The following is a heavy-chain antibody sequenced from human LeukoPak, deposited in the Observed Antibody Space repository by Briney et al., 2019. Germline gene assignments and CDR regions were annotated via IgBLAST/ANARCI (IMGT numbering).Heavy chain of an antibody. Sequence: ASVKVSCKASGYTFTGYYMHWVRQAPGQGLEWMGWINPNSGGTNYAQKFQGRVTMTRDTSISTAYMELSRLRSDDTAVYYCARSRGGSYLMDVWGQGTTVTVSS. CDR2: INPNSGGT. CDR3: ARSRGGSYLMDV. V-gene: IGHV1-2*02. CDR1: GYTFTGYY. J-gene: IGHJ6*02. D-gene: IGHD1-26*01.